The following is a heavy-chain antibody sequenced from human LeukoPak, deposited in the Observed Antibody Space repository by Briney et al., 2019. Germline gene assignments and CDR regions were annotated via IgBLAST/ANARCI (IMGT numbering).Heavy chain of an antibody. CDR1: GGSINSYY. J-gene: IGHJ4*02. CDR3: ARGNAN. CDR2: ISYSGST. Sequence: SETLSLTCTVSGGSINSYYWSWIRQPPGKGLEWIGYISYSGSTNYNPSLKSRVTISVDTSKNLFFLKLTSVTAADTALCYCARGNANWGQGTLVTVSS. V-gene: IGHV4-59*01.